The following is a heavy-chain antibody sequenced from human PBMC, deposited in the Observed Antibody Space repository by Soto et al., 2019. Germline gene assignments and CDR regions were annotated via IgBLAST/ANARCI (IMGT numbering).Heavy chain of an antibody. D-gene: IGHD6-19*01. J-gene: IGHJ4*02. CDR2: TYYRSKWYN. V-gene: IGHV6-1*01. CDR3: ARGVRNKLNSSGWYNY. CDR1: GDSVSSNSAA. Sequence: SQTLSLTFAISGDSVSSNSAAWSWIRQSPSRGLEWLGRTYYRSKWYNDYALSVKSRITINPDKSKNQFSLQLNSVTPEDTAVYYCARGVRNKLNSSGWYNYWGQGTLVTVSS.